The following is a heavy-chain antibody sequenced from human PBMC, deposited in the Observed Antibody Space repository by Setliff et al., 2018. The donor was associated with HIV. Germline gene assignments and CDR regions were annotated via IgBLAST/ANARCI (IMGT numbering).Heavy chain of an antibody. CDR1: GDFFSSDYY. Sequence: SETLSLTCTVSGDFFSSDYYWGWIRQSPGKGLEWIGSIYSSGSTNYNPSVKSRVTISIDTSKKQFALRLTSVTAADTALYFCARDIATVATPDRADWGQGTLVTVSS. V-gene: IGHV4-38-2*02. CDR2: IYSSGST. CDR3: ARDIATVATPDRAD. D-gene: IGHD4-17*01. J-gene: IGHJ4*02.